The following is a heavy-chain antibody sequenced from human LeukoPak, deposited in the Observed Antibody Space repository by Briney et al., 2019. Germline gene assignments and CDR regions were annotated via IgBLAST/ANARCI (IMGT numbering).Heavy chain of an antibody. D-gene: IGHD3-10*01. Sequence: NRGESLKISCKSSGYTFTGFWIGWVRQMPGKGLEWMGIIYPGDSDTRYSPSFQGQVTISADKSISTAYLQWSSLKASDTAMYYCARLMDWSESSDYGSGSFDIWGQGTMVTVSS. CDR2: IYPGDSDT. CDR3: ARLMDWSESSDYGSGSFDI. J-gene: IGHJ3*02. V-gene: IGHV5-51*01. CDR1: GYTFTGFW.